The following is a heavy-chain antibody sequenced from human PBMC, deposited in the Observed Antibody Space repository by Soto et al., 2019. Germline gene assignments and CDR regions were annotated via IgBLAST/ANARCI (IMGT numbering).Heavy chain of an antibody. V-gene: IGHV4-59*01. CDR3: ARLNVDTAMATPRGSYYYYGMDV. CDR1: DGSISSYY. CDR2: IYYSGST. Sequence: PSETLSLTCTVSDGSISSYYWSWIRQPPGKGLEWIGYIYYSGSTNYNPSLKSRVTISVDTSKNQFSLKLSSVTAADTAVYYCARLNVDTAMATPRGSYYYYGMDVWGQGTTVTAP. J-gene: IGHJ6*02. D-gene: IGHD5-18*01.